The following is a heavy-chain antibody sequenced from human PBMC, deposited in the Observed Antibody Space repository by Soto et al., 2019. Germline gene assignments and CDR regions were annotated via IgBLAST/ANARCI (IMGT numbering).Heavy chain of an antibody. CDR2: ISSSGDAI. CDR3: ARDHGGSTWFVGVYYFFGMAV. D-gene: IGHD6-13*01. Sequence: EVQLVESGGDLVQPGGSLRLSCAASGFIFSDYTMTWVRQAPGRGLEFVSHISSSGDAIFYAESVKGRFTVSRDNAKNSLYLKMNSLRDDDTAVYFCARDHGGSTWFVGVYYFFGMAVWGQGTAVTVSS. CDR1: GFIFSDYT. J-gene: IGHJ6*02. V-gene: IGHV3-48*02.